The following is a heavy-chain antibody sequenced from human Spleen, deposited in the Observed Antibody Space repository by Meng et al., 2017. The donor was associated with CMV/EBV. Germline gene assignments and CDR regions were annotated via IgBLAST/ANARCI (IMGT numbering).Heavy chain of an antibody. V-gene: IGHV3-9*01. J-gene: IGHJ3*02. D-gene: IGHD3-22*01. CDR3: AKSQNYYDSSGYYAFDI. CDR2: ITWNSGST. Sequence: GGSLRLSCSISGGSITDSYWIWIRQTPGKGLEWVSGITWNSGSTGYVDSVKGRFTISRDNAKNSLYLQMNSLRAEDTALYYCAKSQNYYDSSGYYAFDIWGQGTMVTVSS. CDR1: GGSITDSY.